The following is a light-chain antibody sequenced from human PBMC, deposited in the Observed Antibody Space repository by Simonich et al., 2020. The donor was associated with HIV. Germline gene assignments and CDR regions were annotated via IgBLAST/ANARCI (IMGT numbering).Light chain of an antibody. Sequence: DIVMTQSPLSLSVTPGQPASISCKSSQSLLPRDGNTYLHWYLQKPGQSPPLLIYEVSSRFSGVPDRFSGSGSGTDFTLTISSLQAEDVAVYYCQQFHSSPLTFGGGTKVEIK. CDR2: EVS. CDR1: QSLLPRDGNTY. V-gene: IGKV2-29*01. CDR3: QQFHSSPLT. J-gene: IGKJ4*01.